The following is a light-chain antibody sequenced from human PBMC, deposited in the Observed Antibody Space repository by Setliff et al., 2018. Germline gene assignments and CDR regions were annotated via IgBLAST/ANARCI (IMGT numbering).Light chain of an antibody. J-gene: IGLJ1*01. CDR2: DVT. V-gene: IGLV2-14*03. CDR3: SSYTSNSTYV. Sequence: QSVLTQPAPVSGSPGQSITISCTGTGTYNYVSWYQQHPGKAPQLIIYDVTNRPSGVSNRFSASKSGNTASLTISGLQPEDDADYYCSSYTSNSTYVFGTGTKVTVL. CDR1: GTYNY.